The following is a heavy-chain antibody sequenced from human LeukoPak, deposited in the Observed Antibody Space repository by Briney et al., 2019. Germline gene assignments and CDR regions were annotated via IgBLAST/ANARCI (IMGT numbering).Heavy chain of an antibody. V-gene: IGHV1-2*04. D-gene: IGHD6-13*01. J-gene: IGHJ4*02. CDR3: ARDDAAAGTGIDY. CDR1: GYTFTGYY. CDR2: INPNSGGT. Sequence: ASVKVSCKASGYTFTGYYMHWVRQAPGQGLEWMGWINPNSGGTNYAQKFQGWVTMTRDTSISTAYMELSRLRSDDTAVYYCARDDAAAGTGIDYWGQGTLVTVSS.